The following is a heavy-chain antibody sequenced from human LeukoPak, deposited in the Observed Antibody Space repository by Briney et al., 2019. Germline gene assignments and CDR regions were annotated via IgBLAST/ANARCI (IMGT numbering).Heavy chain of an antibody. Sequence: ASVKVSCKASGYTLTSYGISWVRQAPGQGLEWMGWISAYNGNTNYAQKLQGRVTMTTDTSTSTAYMELRSLRSDDTAVYYCARGDIVVVPAAMQGYYYYGMDVWGQGTTVTVSS. CDR1: GYTLTSYG. CDR2: ISAYNGNT. D-gene: IGHD2-2*01. V-gene: IGHV1-18*01. J-gene: IGHJ6*02. CDR3: ARGDIVVVPAAMQGYYYYGMDV.